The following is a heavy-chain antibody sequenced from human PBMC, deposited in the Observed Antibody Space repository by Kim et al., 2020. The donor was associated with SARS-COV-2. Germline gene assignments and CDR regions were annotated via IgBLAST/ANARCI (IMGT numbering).Heavy chain of an antibody. Sequence: ASVKVSCKVSGYTLTELSMHWVRQAPGKGLEWMGGFDPEDGETIYAQKFQGRVTMTEDTSTDTAYMELSSLRSEDTAVYYCATVVSYGDCRVWFDPWGQGTLVTVSS. CDR1: GYTLTELS. J-gene: IGHJ5*02. D-gene: IGHD2-21*01. CDR3: ATVVSYGDCRVWFDP. CDR2: FDPEDGET. V-gene: IGHV1-24*01.